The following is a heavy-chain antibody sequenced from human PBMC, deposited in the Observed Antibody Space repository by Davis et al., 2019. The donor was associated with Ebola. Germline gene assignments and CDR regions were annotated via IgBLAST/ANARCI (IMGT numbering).Heavy chain of an antibody. V-gene: IGHV4-31*03. CDR3: AGGVATAVFDY. CDR2: IYYSGST. CDR1: GGSISSGGYY. Sequence: MPSETLSLTCTLSGGSISSGGYYWSWIRQHPGKGLEWIGYIYYSGSTYYNPSLKSRVTISVDTSKNQFSLKLSSVTAADTAVYYCAGGVATAVFDYWGQGTLVTVSS. J-gene: IGHJ4*02. D-gene: IGHD5-12*01.